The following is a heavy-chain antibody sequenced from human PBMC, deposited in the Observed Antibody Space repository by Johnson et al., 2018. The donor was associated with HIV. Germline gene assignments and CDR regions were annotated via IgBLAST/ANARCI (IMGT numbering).Heavy chain of an antibody. V-gene: IGHV3-66*01. CDR1: GFTVSSNY. Sequence: VQLVESGGGLVQPGGSLRLSCTASGFTVSSNYMSWVRQAPGKGLEWVSVIYSGGSTYYTDSVKGRFTISRDNSKNTLYLQMNSLRAEDTAWYYCAGLPDAFDIWGKGQWSPSLQ. CDR3: AGLPDAFDI. CDR2: IYSGGST. J-gene: IGHJ3*02. D-gene: IGHD5-12*01.